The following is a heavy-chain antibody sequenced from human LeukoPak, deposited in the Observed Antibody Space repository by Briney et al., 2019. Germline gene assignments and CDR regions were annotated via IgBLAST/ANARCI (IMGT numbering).Heavy chain of an antibody. Sequence: GGSLRLSCAASGFTFSSYEMNWVRQAPGKGLEWVSYISSSGSTIYYADSVKGRFTISRDNAKNTLYLQMNSLRAEDTAVYYCAKDESDSGWPDAFDIWGQGTMVTVSS. D-gene: IGHD6-19*01. CDR2: ISSSGSTI. CDR3: AKDESDSGWPDAFDI. CDR1: GFTFSSYE. J-gene: IGHJ3*02. V-gene: IGHV3-48*03.